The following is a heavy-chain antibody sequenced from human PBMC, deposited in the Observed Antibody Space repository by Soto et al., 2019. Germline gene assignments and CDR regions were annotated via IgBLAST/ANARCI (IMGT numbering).Heavy chain of an antibody. CDR2: IGTAGDT. Sequence: GGSLSLSCSASGFTFSSYDMHSVRQGPGKGLEWVSAIGTAGDTNYAGSVKGRFTISRENAKNSLYLQMNSLRAGDTAIYFCARAIGPTIFDYWGQGTLVTVYS. CDR3: ARAIGPTIFDY. J-gene: IGHJ4*02. CDR1: GFTFSSYD. V-gene: IGHV3-13*04. D-gene: IGHD3-22*01.